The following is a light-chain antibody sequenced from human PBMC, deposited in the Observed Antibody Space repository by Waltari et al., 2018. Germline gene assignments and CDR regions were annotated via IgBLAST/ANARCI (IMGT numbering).Light chain of an antibody. CDR2: DVT. J-gene: IGLJ2*01. V-gene: IGLV2-14*01. CDR3: AAYTSTNTVI. CDR1: NSDIGYYNY. Sequence: QSALTQPASVSGSPGQSITISCTGTNSDIGYYNYVPWYQQYPGKAPKLMIFDVTRWPSGVSHRFSGSKSGNTASLTISGLQAEDEADYFGAAYTSTNTVIFGGGTKVTVL.